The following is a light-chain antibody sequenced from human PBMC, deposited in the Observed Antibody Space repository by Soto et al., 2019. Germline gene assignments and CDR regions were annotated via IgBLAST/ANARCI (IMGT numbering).Light chain of an antibody. V-gene: IGKV3-20*01. CDR3: QQYGSSPLT. Sequence: EIELTQSPGTLSLSPGERATLSCRASQRVASNLLVWYQQKPGQAPGLLIYAASSRATDIPDRFSGSGSGADFTLTISRLEPEDFAVYYCQQYGSSPLTFGGGTKVEIK. CDR1: QRVASNL. CDR2: AAS. J-gene: IGKJ4*01.